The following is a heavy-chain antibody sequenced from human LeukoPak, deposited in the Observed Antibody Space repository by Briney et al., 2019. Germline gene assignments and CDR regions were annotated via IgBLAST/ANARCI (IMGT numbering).Heavy chain of an antibody. CDR1: GGSISSYY. D-gene: IGHD3-22*01. CDR3: ARVRYYYDSSGYYYVYAFDI. CDR2: IYTSGST. Sequence: SETLSLTCTVSGGSISSYYWSWNRQPAGKGLEWIGRIYTSGSTNYNPSLKSRVTMSVDTSKNQFSLKLSSVTAADTAVYYCARVRYYYDSSGYYYVYAFDIWGQGTMVTVSS. J-gene: IGHJ3*02. V-gene: IGHV4-4*07.